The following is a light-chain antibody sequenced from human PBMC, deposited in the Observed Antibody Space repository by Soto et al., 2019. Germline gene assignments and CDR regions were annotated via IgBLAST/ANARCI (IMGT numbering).Light chain of an antibody. Sequence: ELVLTQSPATLSLSPGGRATLSCRASQSVTSYLAWYQQKPGQSPRLLIYDASNRATDIPARFSGSGSGTDFTLTISSLEPEDYAVYYCQQRSDWPPMYTFGQGTKLEIK. CDR1: QSVTSY. CDR2: DAS. J-gene: IGKJ2*01. CDR3: QQRSDWPPMYT. V-gene: IGKV3-11*01.